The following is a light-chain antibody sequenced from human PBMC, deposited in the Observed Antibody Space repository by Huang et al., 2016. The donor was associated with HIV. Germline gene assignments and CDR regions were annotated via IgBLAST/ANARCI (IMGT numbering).Light chain of an antibody. CDR3: QQYQSVPWT. CDR1: QGISKA. J-gene: IGKJ1*01. Sequence: DIQMTQSPSSLSASVGDRVTIICRASQGISKALAWDQQKPGKAPKLLLYATSKLESGVPSRCSGSGSGTHYTLTISILQPEDLATYYCQQYQSVPWTFGQGTKV. V-gene: IGKV1-NL1*01. CDR2: ATS.